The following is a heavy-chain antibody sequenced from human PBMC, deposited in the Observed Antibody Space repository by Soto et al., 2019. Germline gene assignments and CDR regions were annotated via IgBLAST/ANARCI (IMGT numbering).Heavy chain of an antibody. CDR2: ISSSSSTI. Sequence: PGGSLRLSCAASGFTFSSYSMNWVRQAPGKGLEWVSYISSSSSTIYYADSVKGRFTISRDNAKNSLYLQMNSLRDEDTAVYYCATQLDIVVVPAAIRGGYYYYGMDVWGQGTTVTVSS. CDR1: GFTFSSYS. D-gene: IGHD2-2*02. V-gene: IGHV3-48*02. CDR3: ATQLDIVVVPAAIRGGYYYYGMDV. J-gene: IGHJ6*02.